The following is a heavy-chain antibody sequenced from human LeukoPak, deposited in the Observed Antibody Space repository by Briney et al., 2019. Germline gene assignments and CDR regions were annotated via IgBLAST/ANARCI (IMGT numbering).Heavy chain of an antibody. Sequence: ASVKVSCKASGYTFTSYDINWVRQATGQGLERMGWMNPNSGNTGYAQKFQGRVTMTRNTSISTAYMELSSLRSEDTAVYYCAREYCSGGSCYPTYNWFDPWGQGTLVTVSS. CDR3: AREYCSGGSCYPTYNWFDP. J-gene: IGHJ5*02. CDR1: GYTFTSYD. D-gene: IGHD2-15*01. CDR2: MNPNSGNT. V-gene: IGHV1-8*02.